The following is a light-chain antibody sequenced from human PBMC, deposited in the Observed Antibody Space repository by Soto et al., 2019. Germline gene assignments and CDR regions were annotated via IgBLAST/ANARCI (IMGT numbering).Light chain of an antibody. CDR3: QQYGDLPVT. V-gene: IGKV1-33*01. CDR2: DAS. Sequence: DIQMTQSPSSLSASVGDRVTITCQASEDIRNSLHWYQQKPGKAPNLLIYDASNVETGVPSRFSGSGFGTDFTFTISSLQPEDVATYYCQQYGDLPVTFGPGTKVDIK. J-gene: IGKJ3*01. CDR1: EDIRNS.